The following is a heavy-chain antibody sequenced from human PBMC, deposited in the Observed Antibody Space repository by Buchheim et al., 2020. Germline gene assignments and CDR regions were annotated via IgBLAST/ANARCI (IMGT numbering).Heavy chain of an antibody. CDR1: GFTFNNYA. CDR3: AKGGYCSSSDCYRAYYYYNMDA. D-gene: IGHD2-2*01. Sequence: EVQLLESGGGLVQPGGSLRLSCAASGFTFNNYAMNWVRQVPGKGLEWVSGIIGSGSRTYYADSVKGRLTISRDNSKGTLYSQMNSLRAEDTAVYYCAKGGYCSSSDCYRAYYYYNMDAWGQGTT. V-gene: IGHV3-23*01. J-gene: IGHJ6*02. CDR2: IIGSGSRT.